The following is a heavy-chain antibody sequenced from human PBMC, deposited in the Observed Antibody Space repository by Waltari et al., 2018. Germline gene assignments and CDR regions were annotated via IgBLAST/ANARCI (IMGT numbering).Heavy chain of an antibody. J-gene: IGHJ2*01. CDR3: ARALDWYFDL. Sequence: EVQLVESGGGLVQPGGSLRLSCAASGFTFSSYSMNWVRQPPGKGLEWVSYISSSSSTIYYADSGKGRFTISRDNAKNSLYLQMNSLRAEDTAVYYCARALDWYFDLWGRGTLVTVSS. V-gene: IGHV3-48*01. CDR2: ISSSSSTI. CDR1: GFTFSSYS.